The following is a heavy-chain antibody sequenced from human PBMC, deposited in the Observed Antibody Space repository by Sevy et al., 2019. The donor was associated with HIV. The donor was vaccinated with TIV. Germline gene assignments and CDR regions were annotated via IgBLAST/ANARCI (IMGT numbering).Heavy chain of an antibody. Sequence: GGSLRLSCAASGFTFRSYAMRWVRQAPGKGLEWVSGIIGSGDNKYYADSVKGRFTISRDNSKNTLYVQMNSLRAEDTAVYYCAKGVSWLVLGGYFDYWGQGTPVTVSS. J-gene: IGHJ4*02. D-gene: IGHD6-19*01. CDR1: GFTFRSYA. CDR2: IIGSGDNK. CDR3: AKGVSWLVLGGYFDY. V-gene: IGHV3-23*01.